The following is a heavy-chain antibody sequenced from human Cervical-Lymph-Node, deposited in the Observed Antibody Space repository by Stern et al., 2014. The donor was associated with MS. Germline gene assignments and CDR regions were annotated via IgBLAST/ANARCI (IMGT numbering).Heavy chain of an antibody. CDR3: VRASDPLLEY. J-gene: IGHJ4*02. CDR2: ISTTGKTI. Sequence: MQLVESGGGSVKPGGSLRLSCAVSGFTFSDYHMHWIRQAPGKGLEWISYISTTGKTIYYADSVKGRFTISRDNAKNSLYLQMNSLRVEDTAVYYCVRASDPLLEYWGQGTLVTVSS. CDR1: GFTFSDYH. D-gene: IGHD2-21*02. V-gene: IGHV3-11*01.